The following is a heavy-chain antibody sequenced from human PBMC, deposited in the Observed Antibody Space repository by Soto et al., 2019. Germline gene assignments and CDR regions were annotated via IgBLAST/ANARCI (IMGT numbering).Heavy chain of an antibody. V-gene: IGHV3-33*01. Sequence: GGSLRLSCAASGFTFSSYGMHWVRQAPGKGLEWVAVIWYDGSNKYYADSVKGRFTISRANSKNTLYLQMNSLRAEDTAVYYCASPLGGGGSSQNGDYWGQGTLVTVSS. J-gene: IGHJ4*02. CDR2: IWYDGSNK. CDR3: ASPLGGGGSSQNGDY. D-gene: IGHD3-16*01. CDR1: GFTFSSYG.